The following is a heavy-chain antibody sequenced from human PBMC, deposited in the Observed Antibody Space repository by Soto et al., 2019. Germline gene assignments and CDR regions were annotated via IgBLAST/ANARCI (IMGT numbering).Heavy chain of an antibody. V-gene: IGHV1-69*13. Sequence: GASVKVSCKASGGTFSSYAISWVRQAPGQGLEWMGGIIPIFGTANYAQKFQGRVTITADESTSTAYMELSSLRSEDTAVYYWAMYYYDSSGYYSGFDYWGQGTLVTVSS. CDR3: AMYYYDSSGYYSGFDY. J-gene: IGHJ4*02. CDR1: GGTFSSYA. CDR2: IIPIFGTA. D-gene: IGHD3-22*01.